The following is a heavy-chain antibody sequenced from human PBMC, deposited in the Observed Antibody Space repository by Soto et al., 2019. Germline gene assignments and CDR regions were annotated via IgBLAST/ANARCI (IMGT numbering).Heavy chain of an antibody. CDR2: IYWNDEM. D-gene: IGHD6-6*01. CDR3: AHRRFAKYSSLPADFDY. Sequence: QITLKESGPTLVKPTQTLTLTCTFSVFSLNSSGVGVGWIRQPPGKALEWLALIYWNDEMHYSPSLKSRLTITEDASKHQVVLTVTNMDPVDTATYYCAHRRFAKYSSLPADFDYWGQGILVXVSS. V-gene: IGHV2-5*01. J-gene: IGHJ4*02. CDR1: VFSLNSSGVG.